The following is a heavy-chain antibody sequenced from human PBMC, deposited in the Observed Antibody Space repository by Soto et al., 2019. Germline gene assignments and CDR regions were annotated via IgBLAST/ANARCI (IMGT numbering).Heavy chain of an antibody. CDR3: ARGGAVVVPGAVDRHNWFDP. J-gene: IGHJ5*02. V-gene: IGHV1-69*02. CDR2: VIPILGMA. CDR1: GDTFSSYS. Sequence: QVQLVQSGAEVKKPGSSVKVSCEASGDTFSSYSFIWVRQAPGQGLEWMGRVIPILGMANYAQKFQGSATITADKSTSSVYMEMGSLRSEDTAVYYCARGGAVVVPGAVDRHNWFDPWGQGTLVTVSS. D-gene: IGHD2-2*01.